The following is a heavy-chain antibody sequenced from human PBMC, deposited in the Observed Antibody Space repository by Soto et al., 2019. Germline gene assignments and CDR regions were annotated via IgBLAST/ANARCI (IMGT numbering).Heavy chain of an antibody. D-gene: IGHD4-17*01. CDR3: AKRGTVTTYWDYYYMDV. V-gene: IGHV3-30*18. Sequence: QVQLVESGGGVVQPGRSLRLSCAASGFTFSSYGMHWVRQAPGKGLEWVAVISYDGSNKYYADSVKGRFTISRDNSKNTLYLQMNSLRAEDTAVYYCAKRGTVTTYWDYYYMDVWCKGTTVTVSS. CDR2: ISYDGSNK. CDR1: GFTFSSYG. J-gene: IGHJ6*03.